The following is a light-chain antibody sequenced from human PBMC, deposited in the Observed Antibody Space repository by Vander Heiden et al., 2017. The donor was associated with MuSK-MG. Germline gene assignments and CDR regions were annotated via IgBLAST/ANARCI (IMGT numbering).Light chain of an antibody. Sequence: EIVLTQSPVTLSLSPGERATLSCRASQSVSSYLAWYQQKPGQAPRLLIYDASNRATGITARFSGSGAGTDFTLTISSREPEDFAVYYCLQRNSGHPQFTFGHGTRVDFK. V-gene: IGKV3D-11*02. CDR1: QSVSSY. CDR3: LQRNSGHPQFT. CDR2: DAS. J-gene: IGKJ3*01.